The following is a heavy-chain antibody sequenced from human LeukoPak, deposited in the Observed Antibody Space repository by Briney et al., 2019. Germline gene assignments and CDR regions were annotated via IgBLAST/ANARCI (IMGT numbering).Heavy chain of an antibody. CDR1: GFTFSSYS. D-gene: IGHD4-17*01. Sequence: PGGSLRLSCAVSGFTFSSYSINWVRQAPEKGLEWVSSISSSSNYIYYADSVKGRFTISRDNSKNTLYLQMNSLRAEDTAIYYCAKEATTVPNRYFDYWGQGTLVTVSS. CDR2: ISSSSNYI. J-gene: IGHJ4*02. V-gene: IGHV3-21*04. CDR3: AKEATTVPNRYFDY.